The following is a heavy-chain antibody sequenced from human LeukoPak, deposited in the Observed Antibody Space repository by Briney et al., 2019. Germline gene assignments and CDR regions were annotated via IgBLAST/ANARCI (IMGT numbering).Heavy chain of an antibody. V-gene: IGHV1-24*01. CDR1: GYTLPELS. Sequence: GASVKVSCKVCGYTLPELSMHSVGQANGKELEGMGGSDPYDCETVYAQKFQGRVTMTQYTSTDPAYMELSSLRSEDTGVYYCATDAVVANYYGGGYWGQGTLVNVSS. J-gene: IGHJ4*02. CDR3: ATDAVVANYYGGGY. D-gene: IGHD3-22*01. CDR2: SDPYDCET.